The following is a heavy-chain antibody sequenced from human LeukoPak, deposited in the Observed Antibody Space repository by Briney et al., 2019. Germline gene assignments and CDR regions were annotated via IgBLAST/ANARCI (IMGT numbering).Heavy chain of an antibody. CDR2: ISGSGGST. J-gene: IGHJ3*02. Sequence: GGSLRLSCAASGFTFSSYAMSWVRQAPGKGLEWVSGISGSGGSTYYADSVKGRFTISRDNSKNTLYLQMNSLRAEDTAVYYCAREGGYDSTAFDIWGQGTMVTVSS. CDR1: GFTFSSYA. D-gene: IGHD5-12*01. V-gene: IGHV3-23*01. CDR3: AREGGYDSTAFDI.